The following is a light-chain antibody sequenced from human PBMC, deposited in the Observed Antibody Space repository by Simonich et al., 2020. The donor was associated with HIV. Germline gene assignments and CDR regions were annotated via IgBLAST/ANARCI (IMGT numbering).Light chain of an antibody. CDR2: KAS. Sequence: DIQMTQSPSTLSASVGDSVTITCRASQSISSWLAWYQQKSGKAPKLLIYKASSLKSGVPSRFIGSGSGTEFTLTISSLQPDDFATYFCQQYNSYTWTFGQGSKVEIK. CDR3: QQYNSYTWT. J-gene: IGKJ1*01. CDR1: QSISSW. V-gene: IGKV1-5*03.